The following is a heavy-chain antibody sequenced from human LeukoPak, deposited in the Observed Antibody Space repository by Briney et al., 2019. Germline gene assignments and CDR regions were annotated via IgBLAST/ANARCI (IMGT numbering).Heavy chain of an antibody. CDR2: IHTGGST. J-gene: IGHJ3*02. D-gene: IGHD2-21*02. Sequence: GGSLRLSCAASGFTVSSNYMAWVRQAPGKGLEWVSVIHTGGSTYYADSVKGRFTISRDNSKNTLHLQMNSLRAEDTAVYYCAKDCSGGDCRDAFDIWGQGTMVTVSS. CDR3: AKDCSGGDCRDAFDI. CDR1: GFTVSSNY. V-gene: IGHV3-53*01.